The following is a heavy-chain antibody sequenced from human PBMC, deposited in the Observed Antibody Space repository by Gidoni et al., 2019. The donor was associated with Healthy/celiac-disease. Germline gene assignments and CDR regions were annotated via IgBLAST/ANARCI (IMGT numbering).Heavy chain of an antibody. J-gene: IGHJ4*02. D-gene: IGHD3-10*01. CDR3: ARDRNYGSGVGGNY. Sequence: QVQLVQSGAEVTKPWASVKVSCKASGYTFTGYYMHWVRQAPGQGLEWMGGINPNSGGTNDAQKFQGRVTMTRDTSISTAYMELSRLRSDDTAVYYCARDRNYGSGVGGNYWGQGTLVTVSS. CDR2: INPNSGGT. CDR1: GYTFTGYY. V-gene: IGHV1-2*02.